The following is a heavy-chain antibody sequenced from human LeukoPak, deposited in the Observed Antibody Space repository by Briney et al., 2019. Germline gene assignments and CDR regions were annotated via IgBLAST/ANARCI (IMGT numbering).Heavy chain of an antibody. V-gene: IGHV1-2*02. Sequence: ASVTVSFRASGYTFTGYYMHWVRQAPGQGLEWMGWINPNSGGTNYAQKFRGRVTITRDTSISTAYMELSRLRSDDTAVSYCARAQLPDIGYFDLYYYYMDVWGKGTTVTVSS. CDR1: GYTFTGYY. J-gene: IGHJ6*03. CDR2: INPNSGGT. CDR3: ARAQLPDIGYFDLYYYYMDV. D-gene: IGHD3-9*01.